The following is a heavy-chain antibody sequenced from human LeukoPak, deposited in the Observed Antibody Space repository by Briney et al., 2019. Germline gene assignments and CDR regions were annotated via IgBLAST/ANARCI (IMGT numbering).Heavy chain of an antibody. D-gene: IGHD3-22*01. CDR3: ARGDYYDSSGYYR. CDR2: INPNSGGT. CDR1: GYTFTGYY. J-gene: IGHJ4*02. V-gene: IGHV1-2*02. Sequence: ASVKVSCKASGYTFTGYYMHWVRQAPGQGLEWMGWINPNSGGTNYAQKFQGRVTMTRDTSISTAYMELSRLRSDDTAVYYCARGDYYDSSGYYRWGQGTLVTVSS.